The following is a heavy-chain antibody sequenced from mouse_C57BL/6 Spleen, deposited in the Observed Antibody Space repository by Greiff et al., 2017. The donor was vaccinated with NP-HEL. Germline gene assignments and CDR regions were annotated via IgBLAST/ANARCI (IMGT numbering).Heavy chain of an antibody. CDR1: GYAFSSSW. V-gene: IGHV1-82*01. CDR3: ARSEAYYSNFYFDY. CDR2: IYPGDGDT. J-gene: IGHJ2*01. Sequence: VQLQQSGPELVKPGASVKISCKASGYAFSSSWINWVKQRPGKGLEWIGRIYPGDGDTNYNGKFKGKATLTADKSSSTAYMQLSSLTSEDSAVYFCARSEAYYSNFYFDYWGQGTTLTVSS. D-gene: IGHD2-5*01.